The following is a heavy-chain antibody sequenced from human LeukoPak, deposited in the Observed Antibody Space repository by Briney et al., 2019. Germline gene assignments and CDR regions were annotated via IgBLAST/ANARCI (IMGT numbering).Heavy chain of an antibody. J-gene: IGHJ3*02. CDR2: IYYSGST. CDR1: GGSISSYY. D-gene: IGHD3-9*01. V-gene: IGHV4-59*01. Sequence: PSETLSLTCTVSGGSISSYYWSWIRQPPGKGLEWIGYIYYSGSTNYNPSLKSRVTISVDTSKNQFSLKLSSVTAADTAVYYCARDYYDILTGGGDAFDIWGQGTMVTVSS. CDR3: ARDYYDILTGGGDAFDI.